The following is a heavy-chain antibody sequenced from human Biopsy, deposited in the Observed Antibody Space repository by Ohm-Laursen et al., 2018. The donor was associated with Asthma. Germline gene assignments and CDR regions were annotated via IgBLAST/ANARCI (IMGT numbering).Heavy chain of an antibody. Sequence: SLRLSCAASGFSVSTKYMSWVRQAPGKGLEWVSLIYSGDNTYYADSVKGRFTISRDHSKLYLQMNNLRAEDTAVYHCARISRLGYSSLDYGMDVWGQGTTVTVSS. CDR3: ARISRLGYSSLDYGMDV. D-gene: IGHD5-24*01. CDR2: IYSGDNT. J-gene: IGHJ6*02. V-gene: IGHV3-53*01. CDR1: GFSVSTKY.